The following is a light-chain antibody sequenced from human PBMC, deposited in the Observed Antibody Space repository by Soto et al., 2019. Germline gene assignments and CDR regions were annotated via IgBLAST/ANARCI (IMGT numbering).Light chain of an antibody. CDR3: SSYTGSSTHVV. CDR2: DVS. V-gene: IGLV2-14*01. J-gene: IGLJ2*01. Sequence: QSALTQPASVSGSPGQSITISCTGTSSDVGGYNYVSWYQQHPGKAPKLMIYDVSNRPSGVSNRFSGSKSGNTASLTISGLQAEDEADYYCSSYTGSSTHVVFGRGTKLTVL. CDR1: SSDVGGYNY.